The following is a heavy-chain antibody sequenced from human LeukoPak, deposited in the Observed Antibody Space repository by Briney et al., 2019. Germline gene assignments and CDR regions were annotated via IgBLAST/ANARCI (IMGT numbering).Heavy chain of an antibody. J-gene: IGHJ3*02. CDR3: ARGKGITMISDI. CDR1: GGSISSGYY. V-gene: IGHV4-38-2*02. Sequence: KPSETLSLTCTVSGGSISSGYYWGWIRQPPGKGLEWIGSIYHSGSTYYNPSLKSRVTISVDTSKNQFSLKLSSVTAADTAVYYCARGKGITMISDIWGQGTMVTVSS. D-gene: IGHD3-22*01. CDR2: IYHSGST.